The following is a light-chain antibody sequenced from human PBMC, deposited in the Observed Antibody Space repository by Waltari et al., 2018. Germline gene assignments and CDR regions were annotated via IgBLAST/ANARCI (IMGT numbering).Light chain of an antibody. J-gene: IGLJ3*02. V-gene: IGLV5-37*01. CDR1: SGINVGDFI. CDR2: YKSDSEK. CDR3: MFWPNNVWV. Sequence: QPVLTQPPSSSASPGDSARLTCTLPSGINVGDFIIYWYQQKPGSPPRFLLYYKSDSEKAQGSGVPSRFSGSKDASANAGILLSSGLQSEDEADYYCMFWPNNVWVFGGGTKLTVL.